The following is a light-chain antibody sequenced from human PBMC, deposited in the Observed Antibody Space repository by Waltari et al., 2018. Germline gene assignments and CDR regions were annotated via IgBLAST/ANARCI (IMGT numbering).Light chain of an antibody. J-gene: IGKJ1*01. Sequence: DIVLTQSPATLSLSPGERATLSCRASQSVSSYLAWYQQKPGQAPRPLIYAASNRATGIPARFSGSGSGTDFTLTISSLEPEDFAVYYCQQRSNWPRTFGQGTKVEIK. V-gene: IGKV3-11*01. CDR3: QQRSNWPRT. CDR1: QSVSSY. CDR2: AAS.